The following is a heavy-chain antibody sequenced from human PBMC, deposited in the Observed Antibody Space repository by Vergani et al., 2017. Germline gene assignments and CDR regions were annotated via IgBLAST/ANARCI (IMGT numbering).Heavy chain of an antibody. V-gene: IGHV1-69*12. CDR3: ASRDITIFGXVIIRGYYYYGMDV. CDR2: IIPIFGTA. Sequence: QVHLVQSGAEVKKPGSSVKVSCKASGGTFSSYAISWVRQAPGQGLEWMGGIIPIFGTANYAQKFQGRVTITADESTSTAYMELSSLRSEDTAVYYCASRDITIFGXVIIRGYYYYGMDVWGQGTTVTVSS. CDR1: GGTFSSYA. J-gene: IGHJ6*02. D-gene: IGHD3-3*01.